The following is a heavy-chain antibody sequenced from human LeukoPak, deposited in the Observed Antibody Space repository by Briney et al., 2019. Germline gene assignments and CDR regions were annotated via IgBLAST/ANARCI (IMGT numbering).Heavy chain of an antibody. J-gene: IGHJ4*02. CDR1: GGSFSGYY. CDR2: INHSGST. D-gene: IGHD3-10*01. CDR3: ARGRIYYGSGSLPPPYYFDY. Sequence: SSETLSLTCAVYGGSFSGYYWSWIRQPPGKGLEWIEEINHSGSTNYNPSLKSRVTISVDTSKNQFSLKLSSVTAADTAVYYCARGRIYYGSGSLPPPYYFDYWGQGTLVTVSS. V-gene: IGHV4-34*01.